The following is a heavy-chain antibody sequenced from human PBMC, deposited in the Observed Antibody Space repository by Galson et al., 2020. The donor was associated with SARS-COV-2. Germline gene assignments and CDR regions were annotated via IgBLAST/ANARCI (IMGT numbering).Heavy chain of an antibody. D-gene: IGHD2-15*01. CDR2: IWYDGSNK. Sequence: QLGESLKISCAASGFTFSSYGMHWVRQAPGKGLEWVAVIWYDGSNKYYADSVKGRFTIPRDNSKNTLYLQINSLRAEDTAVYYCAKVAGSYCSGGSCYSGYFDYWGQGTLVTVSS. V-gene: IGHV3-33*06. J-gene: IGHJ4*02. CDR3: AKVAGSYCSGGSCYSGYFDY. CDR1: GFTFSSYG.